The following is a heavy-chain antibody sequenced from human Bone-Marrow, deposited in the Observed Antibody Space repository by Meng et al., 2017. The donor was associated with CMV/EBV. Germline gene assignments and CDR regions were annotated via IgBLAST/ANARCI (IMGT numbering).Heavy chain of an antibody. CDR3: ARGRRAYSYGSYFDY. V-gene: IGHV1-69*05. CDR1: GGTFSSYS. J-gene: IGHJ4*02. Sequence: SVKVSCKASGGTFSSYSISWVRQAPGQGLEWMGGIIPIFGTANYAQKFQGRVTITTDESTSTAYMELSSLRSEDTAVYYCARGRRAYSYGSYFDYWGQGTLVTVSS. CDR2: IIPIFGTA. D-gene: IGHD5-18*01.